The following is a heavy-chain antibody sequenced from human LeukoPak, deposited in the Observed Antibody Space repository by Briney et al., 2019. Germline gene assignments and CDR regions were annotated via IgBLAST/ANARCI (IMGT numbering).Heavy chain of an antibody. CDR1: GFTFSSYA. V-gene: IGHV3-30*04. Sequence: GGSLRLSCAASGFTFSSYAMHWVRQAPGKGLEWVAVISYDGSNKYYADSVKGRFTISRDNSKNTLYLQMNSLRPEDTAVYCCARDNPFFDIWGQGTMVTVSS. CDR2: ISYDGSNK. CDR3: ARDNPFFDI. J-gene: IGHJ3*02.